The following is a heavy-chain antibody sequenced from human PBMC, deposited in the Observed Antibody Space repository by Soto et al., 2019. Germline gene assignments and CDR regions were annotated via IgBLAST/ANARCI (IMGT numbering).Heavy chain of an antibody. CDR1: GYTFTSYA. Sequence: QVQLVQSGAEVKKPGASVKGSCKASGYTFTSYAMHWVLQAPGQRLEWIGWINAGNGNTKYSQKLQGRITITMDTSASTAYIELSRLRSEDTAVYYCARDVVATDYCGQGTLVTVSS. J-gene: IGHJ4*02. CDR3: ARDVVATDY. CDR2: INAGNGNT. D-gene: IGHD2-15*01. V-gene: IGHV1-3*01.